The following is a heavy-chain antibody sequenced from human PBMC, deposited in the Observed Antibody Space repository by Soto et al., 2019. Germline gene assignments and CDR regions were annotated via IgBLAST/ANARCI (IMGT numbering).Heavy chain of an antibody. D-gene: IGHD3-3*01. CDR2: IIPIFGTA. J-gene: IGHJ3*02. CDR3: ARERRITIFGVVGRSDAFDI. V-gene: IGHV1-69*13. Sequence: ASVKVSCKASGGTFSSYAISWVRQAPGQGLEWMGGIIPIFGTANYAQKFQGRVTITADESTSTAYMELSSLRSEDTAVYYCARERRITIFGVVGRSDAFDIWGQGTMVPVSS. CDR1: GGTFSSYA.